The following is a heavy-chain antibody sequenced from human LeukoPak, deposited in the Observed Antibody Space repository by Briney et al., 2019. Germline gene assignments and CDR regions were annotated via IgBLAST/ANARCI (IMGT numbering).Heavy chain of an antibody. CDR1: GYSISTGYY. CDR2: IYHSGST. Sequence: SETLSLTCTVFGYSISTGYYWGWIRQPPGKGLEWIGNIYHSGSTYYNPSLKSRVTISVDTSKNQFSLKLSSVTAADTAVYFCARGPYSYDSSGAFDIWGQGTMVTVSS. D-gene: IGHD3-22*01. V-gene: IGHV4-38-2*02. CDR3: ARGPYSYDSSGAFDI. J-gene: IGHJ3*02.